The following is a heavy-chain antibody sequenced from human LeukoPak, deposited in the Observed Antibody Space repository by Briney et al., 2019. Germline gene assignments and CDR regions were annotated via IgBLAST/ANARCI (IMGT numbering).Heavy chain of an antibody. Sequence: GGSLRLSCAASGFTFSSYAMSWVRQAPGKGLEWVSAISGSGGSTYYADSVKGRFTISRDNSKNTLYLQMNSLRAEDTAVYYCAKDYYDSSGYYGGGAFDIWGQGTMVTVSS. CDR1: GFTFSSYA. D-gene: IGHD3-22*01. J-gene: IGHJ3*02. CDR2: ISGSGGST. CDR3: AKDYYDSSGYYGGGAFDI. V-gene: IGHV3-23*01.